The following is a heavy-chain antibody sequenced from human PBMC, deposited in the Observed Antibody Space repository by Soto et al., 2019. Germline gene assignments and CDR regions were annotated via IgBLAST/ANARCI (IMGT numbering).Heavy chain of an antibody. Sequence: QVQLVQSGAEVKKPGASVKVSCKASGYTFTSYDINWVRQATGQGLEWMGWMNPNSGNTGYAQKFQGRVTMTRDTSISTAYMELSSLRSEDTAVYYCARASSGWATYYYYYGMDVWGQGPTLTVSS. J-gene: IGHJ6*02. CDR3: ARASSGWATYYYYYGMDV. D-gene: IGHD6-19*01. CDR1: GYTFTSYD. CDR2: MNPNSGNT. V-gene: IGHV1-8*01.